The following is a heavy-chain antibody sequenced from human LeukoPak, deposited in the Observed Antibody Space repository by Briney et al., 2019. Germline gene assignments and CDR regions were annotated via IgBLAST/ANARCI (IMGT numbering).Heavy chain of an antibody. D-gene: IGHD3-22*01. Sequence: GASVKVSCKVSGYTLTELSMHWVRQAPGKGLEWMGGFDPEDGETIYAQKFQGRVTMTEDTSTDTAYMELSSLRSEDTAVYYCATATDYYDSKGYWGQGTLVTVSS. CDR1: GYTLTELS. CDR2: FDPEDGET. V-gene: IGHV1-24*01. CDR3: ATATDYYDSKGY. J-gene: IGHJ4*02.